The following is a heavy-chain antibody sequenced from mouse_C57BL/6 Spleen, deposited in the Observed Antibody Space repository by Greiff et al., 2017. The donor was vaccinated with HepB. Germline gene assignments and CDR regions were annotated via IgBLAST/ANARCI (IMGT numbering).Heavy chain of an antibody. V-gene: IGHV3-1*01. Sequence: DVQLQESGPGMVKPSQSLSLTCTVTGYSITSGYDWHWIRHFPGNKLEWMGYISYSGSTNYNPSLKSRISITHDTSKNHFFLKLNSVTTEDTATYYCARGNWGFDYWGQGTTLTVSS. J-gene: IGHJ2*01. CDR2: ISYSGST. CDR3: ARGNWGFDY. CDR1: GYSITSGYD. D-gene: IGHD4-1*01.